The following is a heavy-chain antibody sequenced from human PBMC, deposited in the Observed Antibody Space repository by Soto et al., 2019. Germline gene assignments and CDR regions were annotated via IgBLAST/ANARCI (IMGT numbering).Heavy chain of an antibody. CDR3: ARNSLALRKNNWFDP. Sequence: PTEPVSLTCAVSGASIISSDFYCGCVRQPPGKGLEWIGSIFYLGSSYYNPSLKSRVTMSVDTSKNQFSLRLRSVTAADTALYFCARNSLALRKNNWFDPWGQGIMVTVSS. CDR2: IFYLGSS. D-gene: IGHD3-3*02. CDR1: GASIISSDFY. V-gene: IGHV4-39*01. J-gene: IGHJ5*02.